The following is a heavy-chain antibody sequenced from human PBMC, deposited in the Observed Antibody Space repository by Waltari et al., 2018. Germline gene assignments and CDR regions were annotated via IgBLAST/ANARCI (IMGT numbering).Heavy chain of an antibody. D-gene: IGHD3-10*01. CDR1: GGPISSYY. CDR3: ARDRGYQDY. Sequence: QVQLQESGPGLVKPSETLSLTCPVSGGPISSYYWSWTRQPPGKGLEWIGYIYSSGSTNYNPSLKSRVIISVDTSKNQFSLKVRSMTAADTAVYYCARDRGYQDYWGQGTLVTVSS. CDR2: IYSSGST. V-gene: IGHV4-59*01. J-gene: IGHJ4*02.